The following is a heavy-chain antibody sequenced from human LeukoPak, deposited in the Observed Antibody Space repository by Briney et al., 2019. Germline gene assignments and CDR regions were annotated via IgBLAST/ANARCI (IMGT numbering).Heavy chain of an antibody. J-gene: IGHJ3*02. V-gene: IGHV4-59*01. Sequence: SETLSLTCTVSGGSISSYYWSWIRQPPGKGLEWIGYIYYSGSTNYNPSLKSRVTISVDTSKNQFSLKLSSVTAADTAVYYCASYDSSGYQHDAFDIWGQGTMVTVSS. CDR1: GGSISSYY. CDR2: IYYSGST. D-gene: IGHD3-22*01. CDR3: ASYDSSGYQHDAFDI.